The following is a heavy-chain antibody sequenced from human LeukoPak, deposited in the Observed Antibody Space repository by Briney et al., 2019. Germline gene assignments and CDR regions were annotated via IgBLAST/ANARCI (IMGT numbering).Heavy chain of an antibody. CDR1: GFTLSTFW. D-gene: IGHD5-18*01. J-gene: IGHJ4*02. CDR3: ARAVDTAMVYFDY. CDR2: IKQDGSEK. Sequence: GGSLRLSCVASGFTLSTFWMTWVRQAPGKGLEWVANIKQDGSEKNYVDSVKGRFTISRDNAKNSLYMQMNSLRVGDTAVYYCARAVDTAMVYFDYWGQGTLVTVSS. V-gene: IGHV3-7*03.